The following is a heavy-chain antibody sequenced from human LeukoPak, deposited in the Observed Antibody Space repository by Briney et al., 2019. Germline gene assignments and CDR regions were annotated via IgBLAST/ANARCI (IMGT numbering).Heavy chain of an antibody. CDR1: GYSISSGYY. CDR3: ARAYSSSWYFNWFDP. V-gene: IGHV4-38-2*02. D-gene: IGHD6-13*01. CDR2: IYPSGTT. Sequence: PSETLSLTCTVAGYSISSGYYLGWIRQPPGKGLEWIGNIYPSGTTYYNPSLKTRVTISVDTSKNQFSLKLSSVTAADTAVYFCARAYSSSWYFNWFDPWGQGTLVTVSS. J-gene: IGHJ5*02.